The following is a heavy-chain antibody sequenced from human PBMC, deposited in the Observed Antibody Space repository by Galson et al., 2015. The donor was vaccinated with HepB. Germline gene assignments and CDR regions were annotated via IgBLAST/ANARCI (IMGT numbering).Heavy chain of an antibody. J-gene: IGHJ2*01. V-gene: IGHV3-23*01. CDR2: ISGSGGST. D-gene: IGHD6-6*01. Sequence: SLRLSCAASGFTFSSYAMSWVRQAPGKGLEWVSAISGSGGSTYYADSVKGRFTISRDNSKNTLYLQMNSLRAEDTAVYYCAKDASSSSFRRVWYFDLWGRGTLVTVSS. CDR1: GFTFSSYA. CDR3: AKDASSSSFRRVWYFDL.